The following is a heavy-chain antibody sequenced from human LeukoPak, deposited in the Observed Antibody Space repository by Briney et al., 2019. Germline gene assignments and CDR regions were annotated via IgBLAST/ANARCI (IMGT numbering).Heavy chain of an antibody. CDR1: GFTFSTYA. J-gene: IGHJ4*02. CDR3: AKSGSGGSYRYYFDY. D-gene: IGHD1-26*01. Sequence: PGGSLRLSCAASGFTFSTYAMKWVRQAPGTGLEWVSAISGSGGTTYYADAVKGRFTISRDNSKNTLYLQMNSLRAEDTAVYYCAKSGSGGSYRYYFDYWGQGTLVTVSS. CDR2: ISGSGGTT. V-gene: IGHV3-23*01.